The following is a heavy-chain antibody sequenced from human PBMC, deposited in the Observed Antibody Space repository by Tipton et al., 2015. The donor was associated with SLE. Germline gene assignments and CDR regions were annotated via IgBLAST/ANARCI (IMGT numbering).Heavy chain of an antibody. CDR3: ARRGPPLWSHYSYFDY. J-gene: IGHJ4*02. CDR2: IYYSGST. D-gene: IGHD3-3*01. V-gene: IGHV4-39*01. Sequence: TLSLTCTVSGGSIGSGSYYWTWIRQPPGKGLEWIGSIYYSGSTYYNPSLKSRVTISVDTSKNRFSLKLSSVTAADTAVYYCARRGPPLWSHYSYFDYWGQGTLITVSS. CDR1: GGSIGSGSYY.